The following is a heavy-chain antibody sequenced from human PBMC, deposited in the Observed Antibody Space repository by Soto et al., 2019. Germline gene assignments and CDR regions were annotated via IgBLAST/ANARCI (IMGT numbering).Heavy chain of an antibody. J-gene: IGHJ6*02. CDR3: ARDHPGDCGGDCYRGSYYYYGMDV. V-gene: IGHV1-69*06. CDR1: GSPFSSSA. CDR2: IIHIFGTA. D-gene: IGHD2-21*02. Sequence: GASVRVSCKASGSPFSSSAISGVRQAPGQGLEWMGGIIHIFGTANYAQKFQCRVTITADKSTSTAYMELSSLRSEDTAVYYCARDHPGDCGGDCYRGSYYYYGMDVWGQGTTVTVSS.